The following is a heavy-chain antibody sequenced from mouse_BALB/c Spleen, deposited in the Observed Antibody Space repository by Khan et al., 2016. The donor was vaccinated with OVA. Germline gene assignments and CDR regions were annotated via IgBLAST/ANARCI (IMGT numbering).Heavy chain of an antibody. V-gene: IGHV1-84*02. CDR1: GYTFTDYY. J-gene: IGHJ2*01. CDR2: IYPGSGNT. Sequence: VQLQQSGPELVKPGASVKISCKASGYTFTDYYINWVQQQPGQGLEWIGWIYPGSGNTKYNETFKGMATLTVDTSSSTVYMQLSSLTSEDTAIYFCARGGYYGNSLFDYWGQGTTLTVSS. CDR3: ARGGYYGNSLFDY. D-gene: IGHD1-1*01.